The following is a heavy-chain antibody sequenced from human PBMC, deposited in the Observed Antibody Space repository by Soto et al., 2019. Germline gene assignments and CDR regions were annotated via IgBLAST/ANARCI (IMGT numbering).Heavy chain of an antibody. D-gene: IGHD1-1*01. V-gene: IGHV3-11*01. CDR2: ISSSGSTI. J-gene: IGHJ5*02. Sequence: GGSLRLSCAASGFTFSDYYMSWIRQAPGKGLEWVSYISSSGSTIYYADSVKGRFTISRDNAKNSLYLQMNSLRAEDTAVYYCARGLTDNWNDFLKFDPWGQGTLVTVSS. CDR3: ARGLTDNWNDFLKFDP. CDR1: GFTFSDYY.